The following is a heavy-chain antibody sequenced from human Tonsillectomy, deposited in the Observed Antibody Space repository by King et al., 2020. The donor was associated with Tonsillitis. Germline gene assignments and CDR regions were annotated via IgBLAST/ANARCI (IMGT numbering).Heavy chain of an antibody. CDR3: ASTLDYGGNLEAFDI. CDR2: IYYSGST. D-gene: IGHD4-23*01. CDR1: GGSIRSYY. V-gene: IGHV4-59*01. Sequence: VQLQESGPGLVKPSETLSLTCTVSGGSIRSYYWSWIRQPPGKGLEWIGYIYYSGSTNYNPSLKSRVTISIDTSRNQFSLRLSSVTAAYTAVFYCASTLDYGGNLEAFDIWGQGTMVTVSS. J-gene: IGHJ3*02.